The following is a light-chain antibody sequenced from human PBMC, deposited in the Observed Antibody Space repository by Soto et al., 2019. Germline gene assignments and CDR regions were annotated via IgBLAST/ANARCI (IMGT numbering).Light chain of an antibody. J-gene: IGKJ3*01. V-gene: IGKV1-33*01. CDR3: QQYDNLPLT. CDR2: DAS. CDR1: QDISNY. Sequence: DIQMTQSPSSLSASVGDRVTITCQASQDISNYLNWYQQKPGKAPKLLIYDASNLETGVPSRFSRSRSGTDFTFTISSLQPEDLATYYCQQYDNLPLTFGPGTKVDIK.